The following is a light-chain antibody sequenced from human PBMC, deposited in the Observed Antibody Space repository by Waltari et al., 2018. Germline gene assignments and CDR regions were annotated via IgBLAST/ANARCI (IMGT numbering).Light chain of an antibody. J-gene: IGKJ2*01. Sequence: ILMTQSPDSLALSLGEWATLTCKSSQSVLYSPNNNNYLAWLQQKPGPPPKLLNYWASTREAGVPDRVSGGGSLRDFTLSSSRLQAEGVAVYYCQQYYSPPYTFGQGATWGIK. CDR2: WAS. CDR3: QQYYSPPYT. CDR1: QSVLYSPNNNNY. V-gene: IGKV4-1*01.